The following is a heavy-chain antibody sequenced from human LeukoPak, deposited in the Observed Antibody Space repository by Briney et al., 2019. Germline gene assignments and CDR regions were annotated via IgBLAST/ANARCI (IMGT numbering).Heavy chain of an antibody. V-gene: IGHV4-38-2*01. Sequence: SETLSLTCAVYGGSFSGFYWGWIRQPPGKGLEWIGSIYHSGSTYYSPSLKSRVTISIDTSKNQFSLKLSSVTAADTAVYYCARGEGWLRSSRFDPWGQGTLVTVSS. D-gene: IGHD5-12*01. J-gene: IGHJ5*02. CDR1: GGSFSGFY. CDR3: ARGEGWLRSSRFDP. CDR2: IYHSGST.